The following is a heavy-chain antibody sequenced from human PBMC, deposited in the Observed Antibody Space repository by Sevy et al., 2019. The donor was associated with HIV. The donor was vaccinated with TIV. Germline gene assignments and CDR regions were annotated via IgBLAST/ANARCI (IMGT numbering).Heavy chain of an antibody. CDR2: ISYDGSNK. Sequence: GGSLRLSCAASGFTFSSYGMHWVRQAPGKGLEWVAVISYDGSNKYYADSVKGRFTISRDNSENTLYLQMNSLRAEDTAVYYCAKSGRGVAARPTPFDYWGQGTLVTVS. V-gene: IGHV3-30*18. D-gene: IGHD6-6*01. CDR1: GFTFSSYG. CDR3: AKSGRGVAARPTPFDY. J-gene: IGHJ4*02.